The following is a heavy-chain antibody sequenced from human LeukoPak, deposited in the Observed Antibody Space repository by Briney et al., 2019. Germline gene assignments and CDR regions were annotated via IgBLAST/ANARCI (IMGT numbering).Heavy chain of an antibody. Sequence: SETLSLTCAVYGGSFSGYYWSWIRQPPGKGLEWIGETNHSGSTNYNPSLKSRVTISVDTSKKQFSLKLSSVTAADTAVYYCVTYYFDSSGPKKNYWGQGTLVTVSS. CDR1: GGSFSGYY. CDR2: TNHSGST. D-gene: IGHD3-22*01. V-gene: IGHV4-34*01. J-gene: IGHJ4*02. CDR3: VTYYFDSSGPKKNY.